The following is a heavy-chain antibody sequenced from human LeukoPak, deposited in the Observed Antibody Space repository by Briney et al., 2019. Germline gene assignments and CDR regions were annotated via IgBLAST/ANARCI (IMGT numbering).Heavy chain of an antibody. CDR3: ARERNSGYYFFDY. CDR1: GYTLTNYY. J-gene: IGHJ4*02. Sequence: ASVKVSCKASGYTLTNYYIHWVRQAPGQGLEWMGKITPSGGATTYAQKFQGRVIVTRDTSTSTFYMELSSLRSEDTAVYYCARERNSGYYFFDYWGQGTLVTVSS. CDR2: ITPSGGAT. D-gene: IGHD3-22*01. V-gene: IGHV1-46*03.